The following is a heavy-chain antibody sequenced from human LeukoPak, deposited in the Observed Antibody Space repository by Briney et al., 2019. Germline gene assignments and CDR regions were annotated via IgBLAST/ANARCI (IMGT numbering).Heavy chain of an antibody. Sequence: GESLKISCKGSGYRFTSNWIGWVRRMPGKGLEWMGIISPGDSDTRYSPSFQGQVTISADKSISTAYLQWSSLKASDTATYYCARRGNTPRDRYFDYWGQGTLVTVSS. CDR1: GYRFTSNW. V-gene: IGHV5-51*01. D-gene: IGHD5-18*01. CDR3: ARRGNTPRDRYFDY. J-gene: IGHJ4*02. CDR2: ISPGDSDT.